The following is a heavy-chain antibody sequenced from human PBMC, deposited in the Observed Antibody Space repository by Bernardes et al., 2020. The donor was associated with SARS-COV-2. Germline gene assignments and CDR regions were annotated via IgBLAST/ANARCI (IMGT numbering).Heavy chain of an antibody. J-gene: IGHJ4*02. CDR3: AIGAVAGSESFAF. CDR2: FNPQDSKM. Sequence: ASVKVSCKVSGFALAAFSIHWFRQAPVKGLEWMGGFNPQDSKMIYASKLQGRVTMTEDTSADTAYMELRSLSREDTAVYFCAIGAVAGSESFAFWGQGTLVTVSS. V-gene: IGHV1-24*01. D-gene: IGHD6-19*01. CDR1: GFALAAFS.